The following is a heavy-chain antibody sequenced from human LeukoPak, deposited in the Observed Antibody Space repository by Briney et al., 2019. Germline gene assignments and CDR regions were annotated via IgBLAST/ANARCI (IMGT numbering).Heavy chain of an antibody. J-gene: IGHJ4*02. D-gene: IGHD2-2*01. Sequence: SETLSLTCAVSGDSISSSHYYWGWIRQPPWKGLEWIATFYYSGITYYNPSLKSRVTISVDTSKNQFSLKLSSVTAADTAVYYCARAAGGYCSSTSCYPIDYWGQGALVTVSS. V-gene: IGHV4-39*07. CDR1: GDSISSSHYY. CDR2: FYYSGIT. CDR3: ARAAGGYCSSTSCYPIDY.